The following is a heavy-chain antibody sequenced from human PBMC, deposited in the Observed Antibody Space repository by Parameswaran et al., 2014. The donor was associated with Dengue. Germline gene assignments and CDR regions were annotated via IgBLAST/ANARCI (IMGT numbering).Heavy chain of an antibody. J-gene: IGHJ4*02. V-gene: IGHV3-30-3*01. CDR2: ISYDGSNK. CDR3: ARDTGPATQFDY. D-gene: IGHD2-2*01. Sequence: VRQAPGRAGVVAVISYDGSNKYYADSVKGRFTISRDNSKNTLYLQMNSLRAEDTAVYYCARDTGPATQFDYWGQGTLVTVSS.